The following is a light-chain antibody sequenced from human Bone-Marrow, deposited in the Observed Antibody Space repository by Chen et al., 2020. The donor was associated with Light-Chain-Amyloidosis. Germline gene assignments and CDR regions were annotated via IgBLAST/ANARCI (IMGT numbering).Light chain of an antibody. CDR2: DAS. CDR1: QGIGSG. V-gene: IGKV1-12*01. J-gene: IGKJ4*01. Sequence: DIQMTQSPSFVSASVGDRVTITCRASQGIGSGLAWYQQKPGNAPKLLIYDASSLQSGVPSMFSGRRSGTDCTLTSSSLQPEDFVTYYCQRANSFPLAFGGGTKVGFK. CDR3: QRANSFPLA.